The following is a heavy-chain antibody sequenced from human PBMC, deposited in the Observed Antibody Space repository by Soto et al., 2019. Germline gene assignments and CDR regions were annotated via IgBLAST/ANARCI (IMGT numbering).Heavy chain of an antibody. CDR2: ISKSGDTI. D-gene: IGHD5-18*01. CDR1: GFSFISYE. Sequence: GGSLRLSCAASGFSFISYEMNWLRQPPGKGLEWISSISKSGDTIYYAESVKGRFTISRDNAKNSLFLQMNSLRPEDTAFYFCARNGHTDTRGQATLVTVSS. J-gene: IGHJ1*01. CDR3: ARNGHTDT. V-gene: IGHV3-48*03.